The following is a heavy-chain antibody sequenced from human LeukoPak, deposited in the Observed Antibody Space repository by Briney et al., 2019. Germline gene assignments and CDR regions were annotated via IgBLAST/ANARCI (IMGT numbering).Heavy chain of an antibody. D-gene: IGHD2-2*01. CDR1: GDSVSSDIVA. Sequence: SQTPSLSRAISGDSVSSDIVAWSWIRQSPSRGLECLGRTYYRFKWYNDYAVSVKSRITINRDTSKNQFSLQLNSVTPEDTAVYYCARDYCSSTSCHWYFDLWGRGTLVTVSS. CDR3: ARDYCSSTSCHWYFDL. J-gene: IGHJ2*01. V-gene: IGHV6-1*01. CDR2: TYYRFKWYN.